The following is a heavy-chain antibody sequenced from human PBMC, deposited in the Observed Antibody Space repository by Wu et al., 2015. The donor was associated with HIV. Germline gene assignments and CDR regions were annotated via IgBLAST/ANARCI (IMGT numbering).Heavy chain of an antibody. CDR2: INPNSGGT. J-gene: IGHJ4*02. D-gene: IGHD3-3*01. CDR1: GYTFTGYY. V-gene: IGHV1-2*02. Sequence: QVQLVQSGAEVKKPGASVKVSCKASGYTFTGYYMHWVRQAPGQGLEWMGWINPNSGGTNYAQKFQGRVTMTRDTSISTAYMELSRLRSDDTAVYYCARDLSATYYDFWSGYHYFDYWGQGTLVTVSS. CDR3: ARDLSATYYDFWSGYHYFDY.